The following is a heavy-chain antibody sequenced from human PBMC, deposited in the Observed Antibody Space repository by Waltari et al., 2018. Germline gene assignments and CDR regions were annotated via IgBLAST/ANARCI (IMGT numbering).Heavy chain of an antibody. CDR1: GGAMSPYY. D-gene: IGHD3-9*01. CDR2: ISSSGST. Sequence: QVQLRESGPGLVKPSETLSLSCTVSGGAMSPYYWNWLRQPAGKGLEWIGRISSSGSTKYNPPLTSRVNMSIDTSTNQVFLQLTAVTAADTAIYCCARAEGGAYFNWIFDLWGRGTLVTVSS. J-gene: IGHJ2*01. V-gene: IGHV4-4*07. CDR3: ARAEGGAYFNWIFDL.